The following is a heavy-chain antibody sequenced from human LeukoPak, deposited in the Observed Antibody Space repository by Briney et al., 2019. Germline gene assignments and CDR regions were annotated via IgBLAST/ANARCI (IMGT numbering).Heavy chain of an antibody. D-gene: IGHD3-16*01. V-gene: IGHV3-7*01. Sequence: GGSLRLSCAASGFAFSTYGMHWVRQTPGKGLEWVANIKQDGSEKYYVDSVKGRFTISRDNAKNSLYLQMSSLRAEDTAMYYCARHIPRGNNYFDYWGQGTLVTVSS. CDR2: IKQDGSEK. CDR1: GFAFSTYG. CDR3: ARHIPRGNNYFDY. J-gene: IGHJ4*02.